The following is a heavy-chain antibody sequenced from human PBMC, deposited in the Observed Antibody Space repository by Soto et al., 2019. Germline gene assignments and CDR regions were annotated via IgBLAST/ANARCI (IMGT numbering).Heavy chain of an antibody. CDR3: AKECIAANYYYYGMDV. V-gene: IGHV1-69*13. D-gene: IGHD6-13*01. CDR2: IIPIFGTA. CDR1: GGTFSSYS. Sequence: SVKVSCKASGGTFSSYSISWVRQAPGQGLEWMGGIIPIFGTANYAQKFQGRVTITADESTSTAYMELSSLRSEDTAVYYCAKECIAANYYYYGMDVWGQGTTVTVSS. J-gene: IGHJ6*02.